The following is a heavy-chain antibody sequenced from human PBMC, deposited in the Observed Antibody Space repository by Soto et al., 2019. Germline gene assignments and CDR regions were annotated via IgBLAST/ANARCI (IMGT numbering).Heavy chain of an antibody. V-gene: IGHV4-61*08. Sequence: SETLSLTCTVSGASIRSTDYYWSWIRQPPGKGLEWIGYIYYSGSTNYNPSLKSRVTISVDTSKNQFSLKLSSVTAADTAVYYCARAAYDSSGYYYVFSFDYWGQGTLVTVSS. CDR2: IYYSGST. CDR1: GASIRSTDYY. D-gene: IGHD3-22*01. J-gene: IGHJ4*02. CDR3: ARAAYDSSGYYYVFSFDY.